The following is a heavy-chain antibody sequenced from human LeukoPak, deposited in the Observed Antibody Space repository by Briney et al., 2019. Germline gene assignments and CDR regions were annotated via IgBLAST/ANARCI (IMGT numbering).Heavy chain of an antibody. CDR1: GYTLTDYY. CDR2: INPNSGGT. D-gene: IGHD3-22*01. Sequence: ASVKVSCKASGYTLTDYYMHWVRQAPGQGPEWMGRINPNSGGTNYAQKFQGRVTMTRDTSISTVYMELSRLRSDDTAVYYCTFGPQYYYDSSGYYGGRYFDYWGQGTLVTVSS. J-gene: IGHJ4*02. CDR3: TFGPQYYYDSSGYYGGRYFDY. V-gene: IGHV1-2*06.